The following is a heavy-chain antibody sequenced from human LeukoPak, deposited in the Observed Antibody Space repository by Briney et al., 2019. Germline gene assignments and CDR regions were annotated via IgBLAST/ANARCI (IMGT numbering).Heavy chain of an antibody. Sequence: ASVKVSCKASGYTFTSYGISWVRQAPGQGLEWMGWINPNSGGTNYAQKFQGRVTMTRDTSISTAYMELSRLRSDDTAVYYCARGRVGATDDYWGQGTLVTVSS. CDR3: ARGRVGATDDY. V-gene: IGHV1-2*02. D-gene: IGHD1-26*01. CDR1: GYTFTSYG. J-gene: IGHJ4*02. CDR2: INPNSGGT.